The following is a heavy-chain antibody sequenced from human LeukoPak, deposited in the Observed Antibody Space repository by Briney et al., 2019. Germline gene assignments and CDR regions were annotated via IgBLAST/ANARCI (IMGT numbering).Heavy chain of an antibody. CDR2: INHSGST. D-gene: IGHD6-13*01. CDR1: GGSFSGYY. V-gene: IGHV4-34*01. Sequence: PSETLSLTCAVYGGSFSGYYWSWIRQPPGKGLEWIGEINHSGSTNYNPSLKSRVTISVDTSKNQFSLKLSSVTAADTAVYYCARVPLVIAAAATGSWGQGTLVTVSS. J-gene: IGHJ5*02. CDR3: ARVPLVIAAAATGS.